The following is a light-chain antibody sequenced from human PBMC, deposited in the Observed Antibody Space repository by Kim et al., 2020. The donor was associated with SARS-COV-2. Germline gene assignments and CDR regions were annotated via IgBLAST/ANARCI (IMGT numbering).Light chain of an antibody. CDR2: STN. CDR1: SGSVSTSYY. Sequence: GGTVTITCGLSSGSVSTSYYPGWYQQTPGQAPRTLIYSTNTRSSGVPDRFSGSILGNKAALTITGAQADDESDYYCVLYMGSGIWVFGGGTQLTVL. CDR3: VLYMGSGIWV. J-gene: IGLJ3*02. V-gene: IGLV8-61*01.